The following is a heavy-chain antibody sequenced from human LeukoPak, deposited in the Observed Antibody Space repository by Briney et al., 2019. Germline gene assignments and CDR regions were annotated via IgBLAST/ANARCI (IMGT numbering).Heavy chain of an antibody. CDR3: AKNPRQLWLMDAFDI. J-gene: IGHJ3*02. V-gene: IGHV3-23*01. CDR1: GFAFSSYG. Sequence: PGGSLRLSCAASGFAFSSYGMNWVRQAPGKGLEWVSGISGDAGRTYYADSVKGRFTISRDNSKNTLYLQMNSLRAEDTAVYYCAKNPRQLWLMDAFDIWGQGTMVTVSS. CDR2: ISGDAGRT. D-gene: IGHD5-18*01.